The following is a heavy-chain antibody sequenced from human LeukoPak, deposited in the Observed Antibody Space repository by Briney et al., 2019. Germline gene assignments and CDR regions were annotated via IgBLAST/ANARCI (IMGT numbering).Heavy chain of an antibody. Sequence: SVKVSCKASGGTFSSYAISWVRQAPGQGLEWMGGITPIFGTANYAQKFQGRVTITADESTSTAYMELSSLRSEDTAVYYCAREIAAAGTGSNYFDYWGQGTLVTVSS. D-gene: IGHD6-13*01. CDR1: GGTFSSYA. CDR2: ITPIFGTA. J-gene: IGHJ4*02. V-gene: IGHV1-69*13. CDR3: AREIAAAGTGSNYFDY.